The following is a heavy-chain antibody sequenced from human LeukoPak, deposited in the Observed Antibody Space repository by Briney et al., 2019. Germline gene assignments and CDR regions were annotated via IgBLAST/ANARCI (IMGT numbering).Heavy chain of an antibody. CDR2: INPNSGGT. Sequence: ASVKVSCKASGYTFTGYYMHWVRQAPGQGLEWMGWINPNSGGTNYAQKFQGRVTMTRDTSISTAYMELSRLRSDDTAVYYCARGGPPQYSSGWTGFDYWGQGTLVTVSS. D-gene: IGHD6-19*01. CDR3: ARGGPPQYSSGWTGFDY. CDR1: GYTFTGYY. J-gene: IGHJ4*02. V-gene: IGHV1-2*02.